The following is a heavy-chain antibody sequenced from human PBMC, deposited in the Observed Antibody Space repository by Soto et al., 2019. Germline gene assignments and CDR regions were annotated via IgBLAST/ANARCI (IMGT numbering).Heavy chain of an antibody. CDR1: GYSFTNLY. D-gene: IGHD4-4*01. V-gene: IGHV1-46*01. Sequence: QVQLVQSGAAVKKPGASMKVSCKASGYSFTNLYFHWVRQAPGQGLEWLGIINPGGGSASYAKQVPGRVTMTRDKSTNTVYMDLTSLRSDDTAVYYCATLDPRDPDYSSAFSYWGQGTLVIVSS. J-gene: IGHJ4*02. CDR2: INPGGGSA. CDR3: ATLDPRDPDYSSAFSY.